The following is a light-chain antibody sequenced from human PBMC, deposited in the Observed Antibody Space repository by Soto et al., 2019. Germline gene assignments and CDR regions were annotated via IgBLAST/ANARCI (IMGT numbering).Light chain of an antibody. Sequence: DIVMTQTPLSSPVILGQPASISFRSSQRLVLSDGNTYLSCLQQRPGQPARLLIYKVSKRFSGVPDRFSGSGAGTDFTLKSRRVEAEDVGVYDCTQVTQFLTFGGGTKVDIK. V-gene: IGKV2-24*01. CDR3: TQVTQFLT. CDR1: QRLVLSDGNTY. CDR2: KVS. J-gene: IGKJ4*01.